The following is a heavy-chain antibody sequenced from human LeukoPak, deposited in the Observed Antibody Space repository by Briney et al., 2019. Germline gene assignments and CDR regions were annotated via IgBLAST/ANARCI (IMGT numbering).Heavy chain of an antibody. J-gene: IGHJ5*02. CDR2: IYYSGST. CDR3: ARDGFGEGARFDP. V-gene: IGHV4-59*01. Sequence: PSETLSLTCTLSGGSISSYYWSWIRKPPGKALEWIGYIYYSGSTNYNPSLKSRVTISVDTSKNQFSLKLSSVTAADTAVYYCARDGFGEGARFDPWGQGTLVTVSS. CDR1: GGSISSYY. D-gene: IGHD3-10*01.